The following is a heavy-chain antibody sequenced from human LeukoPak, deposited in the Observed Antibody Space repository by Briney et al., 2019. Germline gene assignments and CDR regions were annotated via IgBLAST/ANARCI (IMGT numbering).Heavy chain of an antibody. CDR1: GGSISSSSYY. J-gene: IGHJ4*02. CDR2: ISYSGST. V-gene: IGHV4-39*01. Sequence: SETLSLTCTVSGGSISSSSYYWGWIRQPPGKGLEWIGSISYSGSTYYNPSLKSRVTISVDTSKNQLSLNLSSVTAADTAVYYCARHDIIAVAFSYWGQGTLVTVSS. D-gene: IGHD6-19*01. CDR3: ARHDIIAVAFSY.